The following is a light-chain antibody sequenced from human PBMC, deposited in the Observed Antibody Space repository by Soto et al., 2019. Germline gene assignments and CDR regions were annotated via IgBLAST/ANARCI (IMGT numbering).Light chain of an antibody. CDR3: QQSYTTPLT. CDR2: AAS. Sequence: DIQMTQSPSSLSASVVDRVTITCRGSQSISSYLNWYQQKPGKAPNLLIYAASTLQSGVPSRFSGSGSGTAFTLTIRSLQPEDFATYYCQQSYTTPLTFGGGTKVEIK. J-gene: IGKJ4*01. V-gene: IGKV1-39*01. CDR1: QSISSY.